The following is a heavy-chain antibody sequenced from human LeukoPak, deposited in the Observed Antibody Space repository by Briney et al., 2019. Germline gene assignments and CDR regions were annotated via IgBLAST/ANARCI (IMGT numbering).Heavy chain of an antibody. V-gene: IGHV4-34*01. J-gene: IGHJ4*02. Sequence: SETLSLTCAVYGGSFSGYYWSWIRQPPGKGLEWIGEINHSGSTNYNPSLKSRVTISVDTSKNQFSLKLSSVTAADTAVYYCARMTSPKNNIAVAGFDYWGQGTLVTVSS. CDR3: ARMTSPKNNIAVAGFDY. D-gene: IGHD6-19*01. CDR2: INHSGST. CDR1: GGSFSGYY.